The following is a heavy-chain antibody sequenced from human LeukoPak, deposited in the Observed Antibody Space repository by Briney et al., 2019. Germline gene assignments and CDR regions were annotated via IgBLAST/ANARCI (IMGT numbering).Heavy chain of an antibody. CDR3: AKELELRSFYFYYMDV. Sequence: GGSLRLSCAASGFTFSSFGMHWVRQAPGKGLEWVAFARYDGINKYYADSVKGRFTVSRDNSKDTLYLQMNSLRAEDTAVYYCAKELELRSFYFYYMDVWGKGTTVTVSS. CDR1: GFTFSSFG. V-gene: IGHV3-30*02. CDR2: ARYDGINK. J-gene: IGHJ6*03. D-gene: IGHD1-7*01.